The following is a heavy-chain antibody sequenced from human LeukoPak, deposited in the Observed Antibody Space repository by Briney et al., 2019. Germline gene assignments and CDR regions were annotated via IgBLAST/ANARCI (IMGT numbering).Heavy chain of an antibody. CDR2: ISSRGNYI. V-gene: IGHV3-21*01. J-gene: IGHJ4*02. CDR3: ARNKKGDRYAYGHDY. D-gene: IGHD5-18*01. CDR1: GFTFSSYS. Sequence: GGSLRLSCAASGFTFSSYSMNWVRQAPGKGLEWVSSISSRGNYIYYADSMKGRFTISRDNAKNSLYLQMNSLRAEDTAVYYCARNKKGDRYAYGHDYWGQGTLVTVSS.